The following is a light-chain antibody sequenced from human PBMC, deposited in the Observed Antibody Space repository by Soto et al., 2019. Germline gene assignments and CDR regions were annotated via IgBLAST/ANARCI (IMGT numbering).Light chain of an antibody. V-gene: IGKV3-20*01. CDR1: QSVSSGY. CDR2: DAS. CDR3: QQYGSLSWT. J-gene: IGKJ1*01. Sequence: EIVLTQSPGTLSLSLGERATLSCRASQSVSSGYLAWYQQKPGQAPRLLIYDASNRAAGIPDRFSGSGSGTDFTLTISRLEPQDFAIYYCQQYGSLSWTFGQGTKVEIK.